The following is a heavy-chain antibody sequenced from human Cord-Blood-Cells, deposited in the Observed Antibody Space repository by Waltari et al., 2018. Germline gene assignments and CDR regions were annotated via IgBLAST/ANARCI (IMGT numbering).Heavy chain of an antibody. D-gene: IGHD3-3*01. CDR1: GYPFTSHG. V-gene: IGHV1-18*04. CDR2: ISAFNGNT. CDR3: GVFGGLSIYVVGLGSPLTPVSPAKPLL. J-gene: IGHJ2*01. Sequence: QVQLVQSGAEVKKPGASVKVSCKASGYPFTSHGLSWVRQAPRQWLEWMGWISAFNGNTNYAPKLRVRVNMTTDTSTSTAYMILRGLGADDAAVYYCGVFGGLSIYVVGLGSPLTPVSPAKPLLW.